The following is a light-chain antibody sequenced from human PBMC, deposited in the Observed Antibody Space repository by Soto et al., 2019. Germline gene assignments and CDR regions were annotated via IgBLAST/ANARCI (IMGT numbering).Light chain of an antibody. CDR3: QSYDSSLSGSGV. J-gene: IGLJ3*02. CDR1: YSNIGAGYE. V-gene: IGLV1-40*01. CDR2: GHN. Sequence: QSALTQPPSVSGAPGQRVTISCTGSYSNIGAGYEVHWYQQIPGTAPKLLISGHNNRPSGVPDRFCGSKSGTSAALTIIGLQAEDEADYYCQSYDSSLSGSGVFGGGTQLTVL.